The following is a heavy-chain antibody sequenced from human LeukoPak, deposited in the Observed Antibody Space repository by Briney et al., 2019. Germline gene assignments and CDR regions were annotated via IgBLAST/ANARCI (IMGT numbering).Heavy chain of an antibody. V-gene: IGHV3-48*03. CDR1: GFTFSSYE. D-gene: IGHD3-10*01. Sequence: GGSLRLSCAASGFTFSSYEMNWVRQAPGKGLEWVSYISSSGSTIYYADSEKGRFTISRDNAKNSLYLQMNSLRAEDTAVYYCALTMVRGAIDFDYWGQGTLVTVSS. CDR2: ISSSGSTI. CDR3: ALTMVRGAIDFDY. J-gene: IGHJ4*02.